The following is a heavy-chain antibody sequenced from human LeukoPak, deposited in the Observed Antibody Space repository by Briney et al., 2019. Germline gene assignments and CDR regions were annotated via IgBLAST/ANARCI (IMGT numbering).Heavy chain of an antibody. CDR3: ASRTGVY. CDR2: TNNDGSST. V-gene: IGHV3-74*01. Sequence: AGTLTLSCAASRFTISSYCMHWVRQAPGKGLVWVSHTNNDGSSTNYADSVRGRITISRDNTMNTLYLQMNSTSAEDTAVYYCASRTGVYWGQGTLVSVSS. CDR1: RFTISSYC. J-gene: IGHJ4*02. D-gene: IGHD1-14*01.